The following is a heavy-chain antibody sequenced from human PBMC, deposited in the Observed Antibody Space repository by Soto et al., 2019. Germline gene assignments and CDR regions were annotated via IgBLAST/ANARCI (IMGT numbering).Heavy chain of an antibody. CDR3: VKDRDYSNYAPDY. J-gene: IGHJ4*02. V-gene: IGHV3-30*18. CDR1: GFTFSSHG. D-gene: IGHD4-4*01. CDR2: ISYDGSNK. Sequence: GGSLRLSCAASGFTFSSHGMHWVRQAPGKGLEWVAVISYDGSNKYYADSVKGRFTISRDNSKNTLYLQMNSLRAEDTAVYYCVKDRDYSNYAPDYWGQGTLVTVSS.